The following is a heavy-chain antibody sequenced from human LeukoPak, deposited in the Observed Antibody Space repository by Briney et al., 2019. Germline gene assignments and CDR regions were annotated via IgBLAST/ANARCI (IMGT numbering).Heavy chain of an antibody. J-gene: IGHJ4*02. CDR3: AKDRGYDSSGYYDFDY. Sequence: PGGSLRLSCAASGFTFSSYAMSWVRQAPGKGLEWVSAISGSGGSTYYADSVKGRFTISRDNSKNTLYLQMNSLRAEDTAVYYCAKDRGYDSSGYYDFDYWGQGTLVTVSS. V-gene: IGHV3-23*01. D-gene: IGHD3-22*01. CDR2: ISGSGGST. CDR1: GFTFSSYA.